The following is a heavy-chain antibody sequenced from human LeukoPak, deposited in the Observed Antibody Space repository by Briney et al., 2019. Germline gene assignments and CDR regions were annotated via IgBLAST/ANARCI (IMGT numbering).Heavy chain of an antibody. J-gene: IGHJ6*03. D-gene: IGHD2-2*01. CDR3: TSCFMSGSQYFYMDV. Sequence: SETLSLTCTVSGGSISGYFWSWIRQPPGKGPEWIGYINSTGTTNYSPSLSSRVTISVDTSKNQLSLNLRFVTATDTAVYSGTSCFMSGSQYFYMDVWGKGTSVTVS. CDR1: GGSISGYF. V-gene: IGHV4-4*09. CDR2: INSTGTT.